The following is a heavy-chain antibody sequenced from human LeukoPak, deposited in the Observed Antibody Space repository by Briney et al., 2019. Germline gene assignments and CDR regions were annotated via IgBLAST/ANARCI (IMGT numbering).Heavy chain of an antibody. V-gene: IGHV3-9*01. CDR2: ISWNSGSI. Sequence: GRSLRLSCAASGFTFDDYAMHWVRQAPGKGLEWVSGISWNSGSIGYADSVKGRFTISRDNAKNTLFLDMHSLRPGDSAVYYCARSAVRGVACDYWGQGTLLTVSS. D-gene: IGHD3-10*01. J-gene: IGHJ4*02. CDR1: GFTFDDYA. CDR3: ARSAVRGVACDY.